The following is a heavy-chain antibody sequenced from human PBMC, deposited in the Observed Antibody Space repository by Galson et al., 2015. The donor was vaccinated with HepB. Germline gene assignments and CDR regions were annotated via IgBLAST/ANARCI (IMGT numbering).Heavy chain of an antibody. V-gene: IGHV1-2*06. CDR2: INPNSGGT. CDR3: ASPGRDTANRFVNY. Sequence: VKVSCKASGYTFTGYYMHWVRQAPGQGPEWMGRINPNSGGTNYAQKFQGRVTMTRDTSISTAYMELSSLTSDDTAFYFCASPGRDTANRFVNYWGQGTLVTVSS. CDR1: GYTFTGYY. J-gene: IGHJ4*02. D-gene: IGHD5-18*01.